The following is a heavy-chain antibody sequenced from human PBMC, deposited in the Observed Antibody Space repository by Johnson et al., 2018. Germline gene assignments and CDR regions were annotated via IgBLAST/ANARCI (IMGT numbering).Heavy chain of an antibody. CDR2: ISGSGGST. Sequence: VQLVQSGGGVVQXGRSXRLXCAASGFTFSSYAMHWVRQAPGKGLEWVSAISGSGGSTYYADSVTGRFTISRDNSKNTLYLQMNSLRAEDTAVYYCAKGNSSSWYSAFDIWGQGTMVTVSS. CDR3: AKGNSSSWYSAFDI. V-gene: IGHV3-23*04. D-gene: IGHD6-13*01. J-gene: IGHJ3*02. CDR1: GFTFSSYA.